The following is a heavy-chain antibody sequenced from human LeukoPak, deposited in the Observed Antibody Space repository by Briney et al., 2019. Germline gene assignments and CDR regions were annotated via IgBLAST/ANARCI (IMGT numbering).Heavy chain of an antibody. CDR2: IIPIFGTA. V-gene: IGHV1-69*05. CDR1: GGTFSSYA. J-gene: IGHJ4*02. CDR3: ARGYYDSSVYYLRGDLGFDY. D-gene: IGHD3-22*01. Sequence: ASVKVSCKASGGTFSSYAISWVRQAPGQGLEWMGGIIPIFGTANYAQKFRGRVTITTDESTSTAYMELSSLRSEDTAVYYCARGYYDSSVYYLRGDLGFDYWGQGTLVTVSS.